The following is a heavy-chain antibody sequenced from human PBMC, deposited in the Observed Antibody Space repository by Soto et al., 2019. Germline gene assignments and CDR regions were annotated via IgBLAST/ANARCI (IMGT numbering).Heavy chain of an antibody. CDR3: SRDHSSGWYFQH. Sequence: GGSLSLSCAASGFTFTTYWMIWVRQAPGKGLEWVASINQDGSARYYVDSVKGRFTISRDNVKNTLFLQMSSLRADDPAVYYCSRDHSSGWYFQHWGPGALVTVSS. V-gene: IGHV3-7*03. CDR2: INQDGSAR. CDR1: GFTFTTYW. D-gene: IGHD6-19*01. J-gene: IGHJ1*01.